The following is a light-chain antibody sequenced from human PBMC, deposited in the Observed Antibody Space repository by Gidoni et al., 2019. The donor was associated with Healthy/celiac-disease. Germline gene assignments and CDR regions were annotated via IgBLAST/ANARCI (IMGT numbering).Light chain of an antibody. Sequence: DIQMAQSPASLSASVGDRVTITCRESQSISSYLNLYQQKPGKAPKLLSYAASSLQSGVPSRFSGSGSGTDFTLTISSLQPEDFATYYCQQSYSTPLTFGGGTKVEIK. J-gene: IGKJ4*01. CDR1: QSISSY. V-gene: IGKV1-39*01. CDR3: QQSYSTPLT. CDR2: AAS.